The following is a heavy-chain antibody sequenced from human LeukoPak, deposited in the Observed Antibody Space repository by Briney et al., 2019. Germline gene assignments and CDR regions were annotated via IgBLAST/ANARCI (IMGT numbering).Heavy chain of an antibody. CDR1: GDSISTDH. V-gene: IGHV4-59*08. CDR2: INYSGNS. Sequence: SETLSLTCIVSGDSISTDHWSWIRQSPGKGLEWIGYINYSGNSEYNPSLKSRVTISVGRSKNQVSLKMRSVTAADTAVYYCAKLDCISDTCYNYWARGALVTVSS. CDR3: AKLDCISDTCYNY. J-gene: IGHJ4*02. D-gene: IGHD2-21*01.